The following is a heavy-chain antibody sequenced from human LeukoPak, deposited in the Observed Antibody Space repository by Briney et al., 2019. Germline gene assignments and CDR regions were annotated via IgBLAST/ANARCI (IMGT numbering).Heavy chain of an antibody. CDR2: ILPIFGTT. Sequence: ASVKVSCKASGYTFTNYYLHWVRQTPGQGLEWMGGILPIFGTTNYAQKFQARVTITADESTSTAYMEMSSLRSEDTAVYYCARIYYDILTGYYTGYYYYYYMDVWGKGTTVTISS. V-gene: IGHV1-69*13. CDR1: GYTFTNYY. CDR3: ARIYYDILTGYYTGYYYYYYMDV. D-gene: IGHD3-9*01. J-gene: IGHJ6*03.